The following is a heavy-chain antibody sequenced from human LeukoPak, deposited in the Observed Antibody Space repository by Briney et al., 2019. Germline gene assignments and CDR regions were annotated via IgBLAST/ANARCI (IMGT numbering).Heavy chain of an antibody. CDR2: IRSNGNGYAT. CDR3: ARHKDPDYGDNKWFDY. D-gene: IGHD4-17*01. Sequence: GGSLRHSCAASGFTLSDSAMHWVRQTSDKGLEWVGRIRSNGNGYATEYAASVKGSFTISRDDSKNTVYLQLNSLKTEDTAVYYCARHKDPDYGDNKWFDYSGLGT. CDR1: GFTLSDSA. J-gene: IGHJ5*01. V-gene: IGHV3-73*01.